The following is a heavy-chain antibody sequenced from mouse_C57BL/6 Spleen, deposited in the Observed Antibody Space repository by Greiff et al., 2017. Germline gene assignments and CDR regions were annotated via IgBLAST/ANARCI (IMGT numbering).Heavy chain of an antibody. CDR2: INPNYGTI. J-gene: IGHJ2*01. CDR3: ARENLAGFYYFDY. Sequence: EVKLQQSGPELVKPGASVKISCTASGYSFTDSNMNWVKQSNGKSLEWIGVINPNYGTISYNQKFKGKATLTVDQSSSTAYMQLNSLTSEDSAVYYCARENLAGFYYFDYWGQGTTLTVSS. V-gene: IGHV1-39*01. CDR1: GYSFTDSN. D-gene: IGHD1-1*01.